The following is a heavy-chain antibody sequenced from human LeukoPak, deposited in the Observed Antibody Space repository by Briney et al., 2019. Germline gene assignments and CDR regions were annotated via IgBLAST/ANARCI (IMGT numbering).Heavy chain of an antibody. V-gene: IGHV1-2*02. CDR1: GYTFTGYY. J-gene: IGHJ5*02. CDR2: INPNSGGT. Sequence: ASVKVSCKASGYTFTGYYMHWVRQAPGQGLEWMGWINPNSGGTNYAQKFQGRVTMTRDTSISTAYMELSRLRSDDTAVYYCARVNRGGVVSYNWFDPWGQGTLVTVSS. CDR3: ARVNRGGVVSYNWFDP. D-gene: IGHD3-16*01.